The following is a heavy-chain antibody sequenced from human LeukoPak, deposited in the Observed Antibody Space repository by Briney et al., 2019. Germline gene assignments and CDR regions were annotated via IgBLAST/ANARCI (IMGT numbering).Heavy chain of an antibody. CDR2: ISSSSSYI. J-gene: IGHJ4*02. D-gene: IGHD2-2*01. V-gene: IGHV3-21*01. CDR3: ARDNYFQLAIDY. CDR1: GLTFSSHW. Sequence: GGSLRLSCAASGLTFSSHWMHWVRQAPGKGLEWVSSISSSSSYIYYADSVKGRFTISRDNAKNSLYLQMNSLRAEDTAVYYCARDNYFQLAIDYWGQGTLVTVSS.